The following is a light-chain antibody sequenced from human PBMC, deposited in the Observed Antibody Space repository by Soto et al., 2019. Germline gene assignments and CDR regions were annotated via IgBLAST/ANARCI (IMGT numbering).Light chain of an antibody. CDR1: SGHSSYA. CDR3: QTWGTGIHV. V-gene: IGLV4-69*01. CDR2: LNSDGSH. Sequence: QPVLTQSPSASASLGASVKLTCTLSSGHSSYAIAWHQQQPEKGPRYLMKLNSDGSHSKGDGIPDRFSGSSSGAERYLIISSLQSEDEADYYCQTWGTGIHVFRTGTKVTVL. J-gene: IGLJ1*01.